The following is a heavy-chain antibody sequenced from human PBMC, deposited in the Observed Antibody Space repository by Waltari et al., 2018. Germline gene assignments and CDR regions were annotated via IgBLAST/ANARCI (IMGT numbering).Heavy chain of an antibody. CDR3: ARAIFVLGGGGVKYYYYYMDV. D-gene: IGHD3-16*01. CDR1: GGTFSNYA. CDR2: IIPKLGTT. V-gene: IGHV1-69*01. Sequence: QVQLVQSGAEVTKAGSSVKVSCKSSGGTFSNYAINWVRQAPGQGLEWMGGIIPKLGTTTYPQNFQGRLTITADGSTGTSFMELSSLRSEDTSVYYCARAIFVLGGGGVKYYYYYMDVWGTGTTVTVSS. J-gene: IGHJ6*03.